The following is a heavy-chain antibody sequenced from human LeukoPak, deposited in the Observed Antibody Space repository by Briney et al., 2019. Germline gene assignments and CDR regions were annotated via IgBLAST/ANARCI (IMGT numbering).Heavy chain of an antibody. J-gene: IGHJ6*03. V-gene: IGHV3-21*01. CDR3: ARDPYSGAYGDTYYYYMDV. CDR2: ISSSSSYI. Sequence: GGSLRLSCAASGFTFSSYSMNWVRQAPGKGLEWVSSISSSSSYIYYADSVKGRFTISRDNAKNSLYLQLNSLRAEDTAIYYCARDPYSGAYGDTYYYYMDVWGKGTTVTISS. CDR1: GFTFSSYS. D-gene: IGHD1-26*01.